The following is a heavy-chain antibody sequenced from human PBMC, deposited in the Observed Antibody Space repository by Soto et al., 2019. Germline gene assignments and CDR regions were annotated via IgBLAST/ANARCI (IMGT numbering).Heavy chain of an antibody. Sequence: ASVKVSCKTSGYTFTNYGISWVRQAPGQGLEWMGWISAHTGNTNYAQKFHGRVTMTTDTSTSTAYMELRSLRSDDTAVYYCARVLGYNSSWWRHTAFDIWGQGTMVTVS. CDR3: ARVLGYNSSWWRHTAFDI. D-gene: IGHD6-13*01. V-gene: IGHV1-18*01. J-gene: IGHJ3*02. CDR2: ISAHTGNT. CDR1: GYTFTNYG.